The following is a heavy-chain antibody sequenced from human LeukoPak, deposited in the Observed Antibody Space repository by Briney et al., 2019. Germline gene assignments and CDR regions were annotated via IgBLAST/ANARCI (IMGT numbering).Heavy chain of an antibody. CDR3: AKGRCSGVGCDSFHS. CDR2: ISDDSSFT. Sequence: GGSLRLSCVASGLRFRSYAMNWVRQAPRKGLECISTISDDSSFTYYADSVKGRSAISRDDSKNTLYLQMNNLKVEDTAVYYCAKGRCSGVGCDSFHSWGQGALVTVSS. CDR1: GLRFRSYA. V-gene: IGHV3-23*01. D-gene: IGHD2-15*01. J-gene: IGHJ4*02.